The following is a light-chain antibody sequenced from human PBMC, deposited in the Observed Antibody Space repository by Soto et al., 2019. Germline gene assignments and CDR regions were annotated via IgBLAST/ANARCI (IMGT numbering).Light chain of an antibody. CDR2: DVS. Sequence: QSALTQPAPVSGSPGQSITLSCTGTSSDVGAYNYVAWYQQHPGKAPKLMIYDVSNRPSGVSNRFSGSKSGNTASLTISGLQAEDEADYYCSSYTTTSNWVFGGGTKLTVL. V-gene: IGLV2-14*01. CDR1: SSDVGAYNY. CDR3: SSYTTTSNWV. J-gene: IGLJ3*02.